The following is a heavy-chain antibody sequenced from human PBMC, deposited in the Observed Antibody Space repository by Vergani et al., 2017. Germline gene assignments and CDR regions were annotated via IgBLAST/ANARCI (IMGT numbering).Heavy chain of an antibody. Sequence: EVHLLESGGGLVQSGGSLRLSCAASGFTFSNSAVSWVRQAPGRGLAWVSSISGPGLSTYYADSVKGRFSISRDNAKNSLYLEMNSLRAEDTAVYYCARDYLDFSGSGSPYYFDHWGQGTQVTVSS. J-gene: IGHJ4*02. V-gene: IGHV3-23*01. CDR2: ISGPGLST. D-gene: IGHD3-10*01. CDR3: ARDYLDFSGSGSPYYFDH. CDR1: GFTFSNSA.